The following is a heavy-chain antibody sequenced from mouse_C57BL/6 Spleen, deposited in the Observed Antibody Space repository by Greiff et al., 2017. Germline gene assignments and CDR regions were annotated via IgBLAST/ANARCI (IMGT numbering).Heavy chain of an antibody. CDR1: GFTFSDYY. V-gene: IGHV5-16*01. CDR3: AREGYYYGSSLYWYFDV. Sequence: EVKLVESEGGLVQPGSSMKLSCTASGFTFSDYYMAWVRQVPEKGLEWVANINYDGSSTYYLDSLKSRFLISRDNAKNILYLQMSSLKSEDTATYYCAREGYYYGSSLYWYFDVWGTGTTVTVSS. CDR2: INYDGSST. J-gene: IGHJ1*03. D-gene: IGHD1-1*01.